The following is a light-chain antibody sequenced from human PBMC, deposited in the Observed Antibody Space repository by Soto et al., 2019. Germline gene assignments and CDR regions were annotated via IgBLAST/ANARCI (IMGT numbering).Light chain of an antibody. V-gene: IGKV1-39*01. CDR3: QQSYSAPYT. Sequence: DIQMTQSPSSLSASVGDRVTITCRASQSISNYLNWYQQKPGQAPQLLIFLTSRLQSGVPSWFSGSGSGTDFTLTISSLQPEDFATYYCQQSYSAPYTFGQGTKLEIK. CDR1: QSISNY. CDR2: LTS. J-gene: IGKJ2*01.